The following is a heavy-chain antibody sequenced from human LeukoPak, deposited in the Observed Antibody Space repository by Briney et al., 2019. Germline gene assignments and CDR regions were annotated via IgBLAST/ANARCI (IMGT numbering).Heavy chain of an antibody. Sequence: ASVKVSRKASGYTFTGYYMHWVRQAPGQGLEWMGWINPNSGGTNYAQKFQGRVTMTRDTSISTAYMELSRLRSDDTAVYYCARSRPSGTQRWFDPWGQGTLVTVSS. V-gene: IGHV1-2*02. CDR3: ARSRPSGTQRWFDP. CDR2: INPNSGGT. J-gene: IGHJ5*02. D-gene: IGHD1-1*01. CDR1: GYTFTGYY.